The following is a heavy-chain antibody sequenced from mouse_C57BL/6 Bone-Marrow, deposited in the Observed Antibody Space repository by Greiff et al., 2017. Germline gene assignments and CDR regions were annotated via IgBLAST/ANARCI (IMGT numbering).Heavy chain of an antibody. D-gene: IGHD2-4*01. Sequence: EVKVVESGGDLVKPGGSLKLSCAASGFTFSSYGMSWVRQTPDKRLEWVATISSGGSYTYYPDSVKGRFTISRDNAKNTLYLQMSRLKSEDTAMYYCARPIYYDYDFDYWGQGTTLTVSS. CDR2: ISSGGSYT. CDR1: GFTFSSYG. J-gene: IGHJ2*01. V-gene: IGHV5-6*01. CDR3: ARPIYYDYDFDY.